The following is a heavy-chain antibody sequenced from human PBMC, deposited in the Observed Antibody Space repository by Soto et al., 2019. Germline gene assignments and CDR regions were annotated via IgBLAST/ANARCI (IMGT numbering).Heavy chain of an antibody. CDR1: GGSISSRGYS. V-gene: IGHV4-30-2*01. CDR2: IYHSGST. CDR3: AAGGGLPRYY. D-gene: IGHD5-12*01. Sequence: HLQLQESGSGLVKPSQTLSLTCAVSGGSISSRGYSWSWIRQPPGKGLEWIGYIYHSGSTYYNPSRKSRVTISVDRSKNQFSLKLSSVTAADTAVYFCAAGGGLPRYYWGQGTLVTVSS. J-gene: IGHJ4*02.